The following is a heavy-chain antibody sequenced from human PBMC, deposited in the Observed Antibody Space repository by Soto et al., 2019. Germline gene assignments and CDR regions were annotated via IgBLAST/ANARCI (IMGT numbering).Heavy chain of an antibody. CDR3: ARGYDFWSGYYLEAAFDI. Sequence: PGGSLRLSCAASGFTFSSYGMHWVRQAPGKGLEWVAVIWYDGSNKYYADSVKGRFTISRDNSKNTLYLQMNSLRAEDTAVYYCARGYDFWSGYYLEAAFDIWGQGTMVTVSS. D-gene: IGHD3-3*01. CDR2: IWYDGSNK. V-gene: IGHV3-33*08. CDR1: GFTFSSYG. J-gene: IGHJ3*02.